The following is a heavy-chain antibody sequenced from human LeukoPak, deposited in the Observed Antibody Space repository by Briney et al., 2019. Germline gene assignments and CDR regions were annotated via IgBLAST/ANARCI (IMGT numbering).Heavy chain of an antibody. Sequence: GGSLRLSRAAYGFTFSSYSMNWVRQAPGKGLEWVSFISTSSSYIYYADSVKGRFTISRDNAKNSLYLEMNSLRAEDTAVYYCAELGITMIGGVWGKGTTVTISS. CDR1: GFTFSSYS. J-gene: IGHJ6*04. CDR3: AELGITMIGGV. CDR2: ISTSSSYI. V-gene: IGHV3-21*01. D-gene: IGHD3-10*02.